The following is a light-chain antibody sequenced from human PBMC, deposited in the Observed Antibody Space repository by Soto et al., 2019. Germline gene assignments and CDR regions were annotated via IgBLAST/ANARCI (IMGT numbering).Light chain of an antibody. Sequence: AIRMTQSPSSLSASTGDRVTITCRASQGISSYLAWYQQKPGKAPKLLIYAASTLQSGVPSRFSGSGSGTDFTLTISCLQSEDFETDYCQQYYSYLMYTFGEGTKLEIK. J-gene: IGKJ2*01. CDR3: QQYYSYLMYT. CDR2: AAS. CDR1: QGISSY. V-gene: IGKV1-8*01.